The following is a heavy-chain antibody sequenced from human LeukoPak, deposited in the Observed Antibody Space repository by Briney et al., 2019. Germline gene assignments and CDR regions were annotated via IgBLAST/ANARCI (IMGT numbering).Heavy chain of an antibody. D-gene: IGHD3-22*01. CDR3: SYYYDNNADGYFGY. CDR1: GFTFSSYA. V-gene: IGHV3-15*01. Sequence: PGGSLRLSCAASGFTFSSYAMSWVRQAPGKGLEWVGRIKSKADGGTADYAASVKGRFTISRDDSKTTLYLQLNSLKTEDTAMYYCSYYYDNNADGYFGYWGQGTLVTVSS. J-gene: IGHJ4*02. CDR2: IKSKADGGTA.